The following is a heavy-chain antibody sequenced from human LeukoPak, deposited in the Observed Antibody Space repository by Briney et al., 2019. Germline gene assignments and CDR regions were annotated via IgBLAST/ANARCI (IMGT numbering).Heavy chain of an antibody. Sequence: SETLSLTCTVSGGSISSSSYYWGWIRQPPGKGLEWIGSIYYSGSTNYNPSLKSRVTISVDKSKNQFSLKLSSVTAADTAVYYCAREPLGAFDIWGQGTMVTVSS. V-gene: IGHV4-39*07. CDR3: AREPLGAFDI. D-gene: IGHD7-27*01. CDR1: GGSISSSSYY. J-gene: IGHJ3*02. CDR2: IYYSGST.